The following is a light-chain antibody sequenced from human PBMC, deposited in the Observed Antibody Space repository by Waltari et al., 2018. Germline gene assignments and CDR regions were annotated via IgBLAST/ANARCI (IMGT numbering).Light chain of an antibody. J-gene: IGKJ2*01. Sequence: EIVMTQSPATLSVSPGERATLSCRASQSVSSNLAWYQQKPGQAPRFLIYGASTRATGSPARFSGSGSGTEFTLTISSLQSEDFAVYYCQQHNNWPYTFGQGTKLEIK. CDR1: QSVSSN. CDR2: GAS. CDR3: QQHNNWPYT. V-gene: IGKV3-15*01.